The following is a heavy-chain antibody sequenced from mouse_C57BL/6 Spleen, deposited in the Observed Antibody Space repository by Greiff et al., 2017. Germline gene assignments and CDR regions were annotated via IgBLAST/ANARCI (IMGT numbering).Heavy chain of an antibody. CDR2: IHPNSGST. J-gene: IGHJ4*01. V-gene: IGHV1-64*01. Sequence: QVQLQQPGAELVKPGASVKLSCKASGYTFTSYWMHWVKQRPGQGLEWIGMIHPNSGSTNYNEKFKSKATLTVDKSSSTAYMQLSSLTSEDSAVYYCAREGERVADYYAMDYWGQGTSVTVSS. CDR1: GYTFTSYW. D-gene: IGHD1-1*02. CDR3: AREGERVADYYAMDY.